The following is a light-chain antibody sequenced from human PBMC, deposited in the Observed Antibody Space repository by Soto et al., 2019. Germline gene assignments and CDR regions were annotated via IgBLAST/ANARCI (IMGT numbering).Light chain of an antibody. Sequence: EGVLTKSPVTLYLSPGERATLSCSASQTVSRMYLSWFQQKPGQAPSLLLHGTSTRATGIPARFSGSGSGTEFTLTISSLQSEDFAVYYCQQYNNWPRSITFGQGTRLEIK. CDR1: QTVSRMY. CDR2: GTS. CDR3: QQYNNWPRSIT. J-gene: IGKJ5*01. V-gene: IGKV3D-7*01.